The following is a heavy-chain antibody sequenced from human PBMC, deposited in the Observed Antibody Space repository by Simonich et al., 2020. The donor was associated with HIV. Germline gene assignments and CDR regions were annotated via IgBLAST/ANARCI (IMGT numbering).Heavy chain of an antibody. V-gene: IGHV3-21*01. CDR1: GFTFSSYS. CDR2: ISSSSSYI. D-gene: IGHD2-2*01. CDR3: ARDGRKGSSTSCSDY. Sequence: EVQLVESGGGLVKPGGSLRLSCAASGFTFSSYSMNCVRQAPGKGLKWVSSISSSSSYIYYADSVKGRFTISRDNAKNSLYLQMNSLRAEDTAVYYCARDGRKGSSTSCSDYWGQGTLVTVSS. J-gene: IGHJ4*02.